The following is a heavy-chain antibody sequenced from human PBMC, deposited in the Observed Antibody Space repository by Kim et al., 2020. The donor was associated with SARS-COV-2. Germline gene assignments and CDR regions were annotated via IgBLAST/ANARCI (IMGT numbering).Heavy chain of an antibody. CDR3: AANYYDSSGRPLWFDP. Sequence: ASVKVSCKASGYTFTSYYMHWVRQAPGQGLEWMGIINPSGGSTSYAQKFQGRVTMTRDTSTSTVYMELSSLRSEDTAVYYCAANYYDSSGRPLWFDPWGQGTLVTVSS. D-gene: IGHD3-22*01. J-gene: IGHJ5*02. V-gene: IGHV1-46*01. CDR2: INPSGGST. CDR1: GYTFTSYY.